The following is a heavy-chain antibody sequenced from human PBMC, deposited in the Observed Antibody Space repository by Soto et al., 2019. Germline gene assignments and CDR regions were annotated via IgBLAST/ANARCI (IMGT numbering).Heavy chain of an antibody. V-gene: IGHV1-69*13. CDR1: GGTFSSYA. J-gene: IGHJ6*02. Sequence: WGSVKVSCKASGGTFSSYAISWVRQAPGQGLEWMGGIIPIFGTANYAQKFQGRVTITADESASTAYMELSSLRSEDTAVYYCARDVARITMVRGVILDYYYGMDVWGQGTTVTVSS. D-gene: IGHD3-10*01. CDR2: IIPIFGTA. CDR3: ARDVARITMVRGVILDYYYGMDV.